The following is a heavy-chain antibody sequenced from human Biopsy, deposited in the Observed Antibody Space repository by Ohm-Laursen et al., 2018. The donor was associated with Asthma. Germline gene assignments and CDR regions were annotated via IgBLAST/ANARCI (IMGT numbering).Heavy chain of an antibody. J-gene: IGHJ3*02. CDR2: VSSDGHNK. V-gene: IGHV3-30*03. CDR1: GFTFGDYW. Sequence: SLRLSCAASGFTFGDYWMSWVRQVPGKGLEWVALVSSDGHNKYYEDSVKGRFTISRDNSRSRLYLQISSLTVEDSAVYFCARQSGQEYGDSIPFDTWGQGTKVAVSS. CDR3: ARQSGQEYGDSIPFDT. D-gene: IGHD3-22*01.